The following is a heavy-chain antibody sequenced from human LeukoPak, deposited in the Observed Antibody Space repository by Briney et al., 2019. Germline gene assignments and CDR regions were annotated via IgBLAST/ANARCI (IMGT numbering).Heavy chain of an antibody. CDR1: RGSISSDNYY. D-gene: IGHD1-7*01. Sequence: SQTLSLTCTASRGSISSDNYYWSWIRQPAGKGLEWIGRIYTSGSTNYNPSLKSRVTISEDTSKNQFSLKLSSVTAADTAVYFCARGQRELPYYYYHYYMDVWGKGTTVTVSS. CDR2: IYTSGST. V-gene: IGHV4-61*02. J-gene: IGHJ6*03. CDR3: ARGQRELPYYYYHYYMDV.